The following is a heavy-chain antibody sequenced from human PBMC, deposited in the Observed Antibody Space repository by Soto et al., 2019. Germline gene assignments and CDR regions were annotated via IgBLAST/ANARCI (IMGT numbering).Heavy chain of an antibody. CDR2: MTGGGGGI. D-gene: IGHD6-6*01. V-gene: IGHV3-23*01. Sequence: GGPLRLSCAASGFPFRNYVLGWVRQAPGKGLNWVSAMTGGGGGIFYADSVKDRFTITRDNSKSTLYLQMDSLRAEDTAIYYCVKASGAARPYYFDYWAREPWSPSPQ. CDR3: VKASGAARPYYFDY. CDR1: GFPFRNYV. J-gene: IGHJ4*02.